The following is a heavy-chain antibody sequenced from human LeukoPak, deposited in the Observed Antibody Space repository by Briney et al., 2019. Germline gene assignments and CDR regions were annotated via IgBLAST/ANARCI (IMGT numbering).Heavy chain of an antibody. CDR3: ARHEEILRNNYFDY. Sequence: SVKVSCKASGRTFSSYAISWVRQAPGQGVKWMGRMIPNFGTEKYAQKLQRRVAITTSESTSTGNKEMCNLTSEDPDANYCARHEEILRNNYFDYWGQGTLVTVSS. CDR2: MIPNFGTE. CDR1: GRTFSSYA. J-gene: IGHJ4*02. V-gene: IGHV1-69*05. D-gene: IGHD1-26*01.